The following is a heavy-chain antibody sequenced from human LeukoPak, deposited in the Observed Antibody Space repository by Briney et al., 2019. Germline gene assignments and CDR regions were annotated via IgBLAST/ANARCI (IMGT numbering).Heavy chain of an antibody. J-gene: IGHJ4*02. CDR1: GGSISSYY. V-gene: IGHV4-4*07. Sequence: PSETLSLTCTVSGGSISSYYWSWIRQPAGKGLEWLGRIYTSGSTNYNPSLKSRVTMSVDTSKNQFSLKLSSVTAADTAVYYCARVHSTSSWDYFDYWGQGTLVTVSS. CDR2: IYTSGST. D-gene: IGHD2-2*01. CDR3: ARVHSTSSWDYFDY.